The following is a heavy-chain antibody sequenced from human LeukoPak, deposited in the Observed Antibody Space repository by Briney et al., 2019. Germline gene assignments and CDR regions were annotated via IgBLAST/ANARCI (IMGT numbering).Heavy chain of an antibody. Sequence: SETLSLTCTVSGGSISSGSYYWSWSRQPAGKGLEWIGHIYTSGSTNYNPSLKSRVTISVDMSKNQFSLKLSSVTAADTAVYYCARSDSSGYYPPYFDYWGQGTLVTVSS. D-gene: IGHD3-22*01. CDR1: GGSISSGSYY. J-gene: IGHJ4*02. CDR3: ARSDSSGYYPPYFDY. V-gene: IGHV4-61*09. CDR2: IYTSGST.